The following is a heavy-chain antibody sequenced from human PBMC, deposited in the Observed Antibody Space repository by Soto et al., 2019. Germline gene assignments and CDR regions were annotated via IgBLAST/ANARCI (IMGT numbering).Heavy chain of an antibody. V-gene: IGHV5-51*01. Sequence: PGESLKIYCKGSGYSFTSYWIGWVRQMPGKGLEWMGISYPGDSDTRYSPSFQGQVTISADKSISTAYLQWSSLKASDTAMYYCAKVDYGGNSGYYYYGVDVWGRGTTVTVSS. CDR2: SYPGDSDT. J-gene: IGHJ6*02. CDR1: GYSFTSYW. D-gene: IGHD4-17*01. CDR3: AKVDYGGNSGYYYYGVDV.